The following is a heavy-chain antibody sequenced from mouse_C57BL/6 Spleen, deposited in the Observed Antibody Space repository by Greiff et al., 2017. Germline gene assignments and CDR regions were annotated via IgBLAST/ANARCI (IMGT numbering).Heavy chain of an antibody. CDR2: IDPNSGGT. CDR1: GYTFTSYW. CDR3: ARYYDGYSAWFAY. J-gene: IGHJ3*01. D-gene: IGHD2-3*01. Sequence: VQLQQPGAELVKPGASVKLSCKASGYTFTSYWMHWVKQRPGRGLEWIGSIDPNSGGTKYNEKFKSKATLTVDKPSSTAYMQLSSLTSEDSAVYYCARYYDGYSAWFAYWGHGTLVTVSA. V-gene: IGHV1-72*01.